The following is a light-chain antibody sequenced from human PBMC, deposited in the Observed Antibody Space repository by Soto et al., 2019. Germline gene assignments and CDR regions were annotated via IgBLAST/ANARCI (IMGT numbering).Light chain of an antibody. V-gene: IGKV3-20*01. Sequence: EIVMTQSPATLSVSPGERATLSCRASQSLSFNLAWYQQKPGQAPRLLIYGTSSRATGIPDRFSGSGSGTDFTLTISRLEPEDFAVYYCQQCGSLPGTFGQGTK. CDR1: QSLSFN. CDR3: QQCGSLPGT. CDR2: GTS. J-gene: IGKJ1*01.